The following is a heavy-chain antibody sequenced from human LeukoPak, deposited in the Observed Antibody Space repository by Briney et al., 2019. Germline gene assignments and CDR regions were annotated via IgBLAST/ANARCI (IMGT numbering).Heavy chain of an antibody. CDR3: ARDGDTVLTRGYYYYMNV. CDR2: ITSSSSYI. V-gene: IGHV3-21*01. Sequence: GGSLRLSCAASGFTFSSYTMNWVRQAPGKGPEWVSSITSSSSYIYYADSVKGRFTISRDNARNSLYLQMNSLRAEDTALYYCARDGDTVLTRGYYYYMNVWGKGTTVTVSS. CDR1: GFTFSSYT. D-gene: IGHD4-23*01. J-gene: IGHJ6*03.